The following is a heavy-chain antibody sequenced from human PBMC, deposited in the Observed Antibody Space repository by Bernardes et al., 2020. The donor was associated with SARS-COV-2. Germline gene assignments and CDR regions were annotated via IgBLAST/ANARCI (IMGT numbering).Heavy chain of an antibody. Sequence: GGSLRLSCAASGFTFSSYDMHWVRQATGKGLEWVSAIGTAGDPYYPGSVKGRFTISRENAKNSLYLQMNSLRAGDTAVYYCAREANIGIVGAGGMDVWGQGTTVTVSS. D-gene: IGHD1-26*01. CDR1: GFTFSSYD. CDR3: AREANIGIVGAGGMDV. V-gene: IGHV3-13*05. CDR2: IGTAGDP. J-gene: IGHJ6*02.